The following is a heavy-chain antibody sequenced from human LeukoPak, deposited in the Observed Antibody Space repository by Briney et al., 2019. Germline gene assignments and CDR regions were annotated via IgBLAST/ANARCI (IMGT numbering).Heavy chain of an antibody. CDR2: ISYDGRNK. Sequence: PGGSLRLSCAASGFTFGSYAMHWVRRAPGEGLEWVAFISYDGRNKYHADSVKGRFTISRDNSKNTLYLQMNSLRAEDTAVYYCARVASAQLWYNWSDPWGQGTQVTVSS. D-gene: IGHD5-18*01. CDR3: ARVASAQLWYNWSDP. CDR1: GFTFGSYA. V-gene: IGHV3-30*04. J-gene: IGHJ5*02.